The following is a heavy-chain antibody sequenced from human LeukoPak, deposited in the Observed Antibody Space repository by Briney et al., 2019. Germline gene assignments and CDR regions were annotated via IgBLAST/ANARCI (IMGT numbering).Heavy chain of an antibody. Sequence: SQTLSLTCTVSGGSISSGGYYWSWIRQHPGKGLEWIGYIYYSGSTYYNPSLKSRVTISVDTSKNQFSLKLSSVTAADTAVYYCAQCSAWPYRCDYWGQGTLVTVSS. J-gene: IGHJ4*02. CDR3: AQCSAWPYRCDY. CDR1: GGSISSGGYY. D-gene: IGHD6-19*01. V-gene: IGHV4-31*03. CDR2: IYYSGST.